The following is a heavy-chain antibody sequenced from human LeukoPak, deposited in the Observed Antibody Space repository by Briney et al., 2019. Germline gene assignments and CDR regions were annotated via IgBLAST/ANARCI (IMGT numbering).Heavy chain of an antibody. CDR3: TRRSSRGRCGGDCYSDY. Sequence: GGSLKLSCAASGFTFSGSAIHWVRQASGKGLEWVGRIRSKANSYATAYAASVKGRFTISRDDSKNTAYLQMNSLKTEDTAVYHCTRRSSRGRCGGDCYSDYWGQGTLVTVSS. J-gene: IGHJ4*02. CDR1: GFTFSGSA. V-gene: IGHV3-73*01. CDR2: IRSKANSYAT. D-gene: IGHD2-21*02.